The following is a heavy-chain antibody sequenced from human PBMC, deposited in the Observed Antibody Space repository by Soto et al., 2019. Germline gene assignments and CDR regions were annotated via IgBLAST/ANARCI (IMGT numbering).Heavy chain of an antibody. D-gene: IGHD5-12*01. V-gene: IGHV4-4*07. J-gene: IGHJ4*02. CDR2: IYPSGST. Sequence: SETLSPTCTVSGGSISGHAWIWVRQPAGRGLEWLGHIYPSGSTSYNLSLRSRVTMSLDTSNNQIFLNLTSVTAADTAVFYCVRGRSYSVYDFWGPGTLVTVS. CDR1: GGSISGHA. CDR3: VRGRSYSVYDF.